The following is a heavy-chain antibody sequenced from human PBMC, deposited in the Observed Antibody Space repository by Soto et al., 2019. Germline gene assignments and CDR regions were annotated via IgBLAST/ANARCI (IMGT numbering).Heavy chain of an antibody. V-gene: IGHV3-23*01. CDR1: GFTFSSYA. D-gene: IGHD6-19*01. CDR3: AKAWMWAVAGTGYYFDY. J-gene: IGHJ4*02. CDR2: ISGSGGST. Sequence: GRSLRLSCAASGFTFSSYAMSWVRQAPGKGLEWVSAISGSGGSTYYAGSVKGRFTISRDNSKNTLYLQINSLRAEDTAVYYCAKAWMWAVAGTGYYFDYWGQGTLVTVSS.